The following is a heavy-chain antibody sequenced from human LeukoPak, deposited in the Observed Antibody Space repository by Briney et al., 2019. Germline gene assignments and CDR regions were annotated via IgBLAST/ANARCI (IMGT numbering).Heavy chain of an antibody. Sequence: SETLSLTCTVSGGSISSYYWSWIRQPPGKGLEWIGYIYYSGSTNYNPSLKSRVTISVDTSKNQFSLKLSSVTAADTAVYYCARHQGLRWGYRSRGAFDIWGQGTMVTVSS. D-gene: IGHD4-23*01. CDR2: IYYSGST. J-gene: IGHJ3*02. CDR3: ARHQGLRWGYRSRGAFDI. CDR1: GGSISSYY. V-gene: IGHV4-59*01.